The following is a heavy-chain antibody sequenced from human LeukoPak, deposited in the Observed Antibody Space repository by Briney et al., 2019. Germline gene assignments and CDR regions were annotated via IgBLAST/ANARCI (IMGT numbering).Heavy chain of an antibody. CDR2: IKSKTDGGTT. D-gene: IGHD3-22*01. V-gene: IGHV3-15*01. Sequence: GGSLRLSCAASGFTFSSYAMSWVRQAPGKGLEWVGRIKSKTDGGTTDYAAPVKGRFTISRDDSKNTLYVQMNSLKTEDTAVYYCTTDRHYYDSSGPQDIDYYYYGMDVWGQGTTVTVSS. CDR1: GFTFSSYA. CDR3: TTDRHYYDSSGPQDIDYYYYGMDV. J-gene: IGHJ6*02.